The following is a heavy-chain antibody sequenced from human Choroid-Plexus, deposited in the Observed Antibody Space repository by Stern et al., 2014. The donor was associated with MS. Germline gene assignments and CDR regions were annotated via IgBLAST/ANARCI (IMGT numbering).Heavy chain of an antibody. CDR1: GYIFTGYY. J-gene: IGHJ6*02. D-gene: IGHD3-3*01. CDR2: INPNTGGT. CDR3: ARDQRGITIFGVVTDYYYLGMDV. Sequence: VQLVESGAEVKKPGASVKVSCTTSGYIFTGYYIHWVRQAPGQGLEWMAWINPNTGGTKYAQKCHGRVTMSRDTTISTAYVELSSLTSDDTAVYYCARDQRGITIFGVVTDYYYLGMDVWGQGTTVTVSS. V-gene: IGHV1-2*02.